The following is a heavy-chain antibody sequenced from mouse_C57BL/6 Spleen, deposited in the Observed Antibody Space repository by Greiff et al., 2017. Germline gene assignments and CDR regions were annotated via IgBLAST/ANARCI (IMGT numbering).Heavy chain of an antibody. CDR1: GFTFTDYY. V-gene: IGHV7-3*01. Sequence: EVNVVESGGGLVQPGGSLSLSCAASGFTFTDYYMSWVRQPPGKALEWLGFIRNKANGYTTEYSASVKGRFTISRDNSQSILYLQMNALRAEDSATYYCARYPYYYGSPHYFDYWGQGTTLTVSS. CDR2: IRNKANGYTT. D-gene: IGHD1-1*01. CDR3: ARYPYYYGSPHYFDY. J-gene: IGHJ2*01.